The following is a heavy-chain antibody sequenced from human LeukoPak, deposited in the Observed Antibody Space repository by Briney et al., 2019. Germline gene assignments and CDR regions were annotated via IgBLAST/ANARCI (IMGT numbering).Heavy chain of an antibody. CDR2: ISGSGGDT. CDR3: AKRYNTLTSYYSHCDY. D-gene: IGHD3-9*01. CDR1: GFTFSSYA. Sequence: GGSLRLSCAASGFTFSSYAMSWVRQAPGKGLEWVSAISGSGGDTYYADSVKGRFTISRDNSKNTLYLHMNSLRAEDTAVYYCAKRYNTLTSYYSHCDYWGQGTLVTVSS. J-gene: IGHJ4*02. V-gene: IGHV3-23*01.